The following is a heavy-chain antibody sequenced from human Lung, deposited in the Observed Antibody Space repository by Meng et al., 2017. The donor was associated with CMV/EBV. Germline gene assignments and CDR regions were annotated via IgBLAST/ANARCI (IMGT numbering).Heavy chain of an antibody. CDR1: GGYISSSSYY. Sequence: LXCTVSGGYISSSSYYWGWIRQPPGQGLEWIGSIYYSGNTYYKPSLQSRVTITADTSKSQFSLELSSVTAADTAVYYCASLPKMGIATTGPHWGQGXLVTVSS. CDR2: IYYSGNT. CDR3: ASLPKMGIATTGPH. J-gene: IGHJ4*02. D-gene: IGHD6-13*01. V-gene: IGHV4-39*07.